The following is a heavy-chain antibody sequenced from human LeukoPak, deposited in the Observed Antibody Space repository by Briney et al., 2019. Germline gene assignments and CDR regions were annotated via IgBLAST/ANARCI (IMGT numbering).Heavy chain of an antibody. Sequence: GRSLRLSCAASGFTFSSYGMHWVRQAPGKGLEWVAVIWYDGSNKYYADSVKGRFTISRDNSKNTLYLQMNSLRAEDTAVYYCAKQSSSWYLLDYWGQGTLVSVSS. CDR1: GFTFSSYG. J-gene: IGHJ4*02. V-gene: IGHV3-33*06. CDR3: AKQSSSWYLLDY. D-gene: IGHD6-13*01. CDR2: IWYDGSNK.